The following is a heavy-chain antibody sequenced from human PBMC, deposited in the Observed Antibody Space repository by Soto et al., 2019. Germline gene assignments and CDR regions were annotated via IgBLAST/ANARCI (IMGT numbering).Heavy chain of an antibody. CDR3: ARHGSQQLVNWLAS. CDR2: FYPGDSDT. Sequence: PGESLKISCKASGYSFADHWIGWVCQMPGKGLEWMGMFYPGDSDTRYSPYFQGQVLISADKSIATAYLQLGNLKASDTAMYYCARHGSQQLVNWLASWGQGTLVTVSS. D-gene: IGHD6-6*01. J-gene: IGHJ5*01. V-gene: IGHV5-51*01. CDR1: GYSFADHW.